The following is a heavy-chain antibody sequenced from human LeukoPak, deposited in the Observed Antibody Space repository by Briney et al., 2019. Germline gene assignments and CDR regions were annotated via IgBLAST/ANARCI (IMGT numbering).Heavy chain of an antibody. CDR3: ARGRYSYGLYFDY. CDR2: INPNTGGT. D-gene: IGHD5-18*01. V-gene: IGHV1-2*02. CDR1: GYTLTAYF. Sequence: ASVKVSCKASGYTLTAYFMHWVRQAPGQGLEWLGWINPNTGGTNYAQKFQGRVTITADKSTSTAYMELSSLRSEDTAVYYCARGRYSYGLYFDYWGQGTLVTVSS. J-gene: IGHJ4*02.